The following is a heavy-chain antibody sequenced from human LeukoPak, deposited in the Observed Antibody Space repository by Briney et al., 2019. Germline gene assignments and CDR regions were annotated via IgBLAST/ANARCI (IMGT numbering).Heavy chain of an antibody. D-gene: IGHD1-1*01. CDR3: ARDLLEKPDRHERDY. J-gene: IGHJ4*02. V-gene: IGHV1-3*01. CDR2: INAGNGNT. Sequence: ASVKVSCKASGYTFTNYAMHWVRQAPAQRLEWMGWINAGNGNTKYSQKFQGRVTITRDTSASTAYMELSSLRSEDTAVYYCARDLLEKPDRHERDYWGQGTLVTVSS. CDR1: GYTFTNYA.